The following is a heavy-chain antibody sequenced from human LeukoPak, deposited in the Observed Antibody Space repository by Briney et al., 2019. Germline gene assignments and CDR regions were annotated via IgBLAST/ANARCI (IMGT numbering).Heavy chain of an antibody. J-gene: IGHJ4*02. CDR2: ISSSGSTI. CDR3: AREYYDFWSGHSYYFDY. D-gene: IGHD3-3*01. CDR1: GFTFRDYY. V-gene: IGHV3-11*04. Sequence: GSLRLSCAASGFTFRDYYMGWIRQAPGKGLGWVSFISSSGSTIYYADSVKGRFTISRDNAKNSLYLQMNSLGAEDTAVYYCAREYYDFWSGHSYYFDYWGQGTLVTVSS.